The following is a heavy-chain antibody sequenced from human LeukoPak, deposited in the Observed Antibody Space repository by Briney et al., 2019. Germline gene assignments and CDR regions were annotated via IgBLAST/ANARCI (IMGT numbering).Heavy chain of an antibody. V-gene: IGHV4-61*01. Sequence: SETLSLTRTVSGGSVSSGNYYWSWIRQPPGKGLEWIGYIFHSGSTNYNPSLKSRVTISVDTSKNQFSLKLSSVTAADTAVYYCARDGGDGSYWYNIDYWGQGTLVTVSS. CDR3: ARDGGDGSYWYNIDY. CDR2: IFHSGST. CDR1: GGSVSSGNYY. D-gene: IGHD1-1*01. J-gene: IGHJ4*02.